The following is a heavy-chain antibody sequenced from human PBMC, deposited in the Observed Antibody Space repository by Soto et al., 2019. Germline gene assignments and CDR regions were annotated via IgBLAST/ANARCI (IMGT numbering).Heavy chain of an antibody. V-gene: IGHV1-18*04. D-gene: IGHD6-13*01. CDR2: ISAYNGNT. CDR1: GYTFTSYG. Sequence: ASVKVSCKASGYTFTSYGISWVRQAPGQGLEWMGWISAYNGNTNYAQKLQGRVTMTTDTSTSTAYMELRSLRSDDTAVYYCARDLRRVIAAAQAAYYYGMDVWGQGTTVTVSS. CDR3: ARDLRRVIAAAQAAYYYGMDV. J-gene: IGHJ6*02.